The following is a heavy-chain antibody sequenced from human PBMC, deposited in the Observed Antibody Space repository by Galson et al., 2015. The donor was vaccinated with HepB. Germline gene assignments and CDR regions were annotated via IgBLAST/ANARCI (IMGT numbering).Heavy chain of an antibody. CDR2: ISWNSGNI. D-gene: IGHD3-9*01. Sequence: SLRLSCAASGFTFDDYAMHWVWQAPGKGLEWVSGISWNSGNIHYADSVKGRFTISRDNAKHSLYLQMNSLRADDTALYYCARDRRLVIIGHFDYWGQGTLVTVSS. V-gene: IGHV3-9*01. CDR1: GFTFDDYA. J-gene: IGHJ4*02. CDR3: ARDRRLVIIGHFDY.